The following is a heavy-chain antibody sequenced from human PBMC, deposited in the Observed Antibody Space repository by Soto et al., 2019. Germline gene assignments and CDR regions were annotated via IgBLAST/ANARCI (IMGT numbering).Heavy chain of an antibody. V-gene: IGHV3-7*03. D-gene: IGHD5-18*01. CDR3: RAYTYGQGVDY. CDR1: GFTFSTYW. Sequence: GGSLRLSCAASGFTFSTYWMTWVRQAPGKGLEWVANIKQDGSEKYYADSVKGRFTISRDDSKNTLYLQMNSLRAEDTAVYYCRAYTYGQGVDYWGQGTLVTVSS. CDR2: IKQDGSEK. J-gene: IGHJ4*02.